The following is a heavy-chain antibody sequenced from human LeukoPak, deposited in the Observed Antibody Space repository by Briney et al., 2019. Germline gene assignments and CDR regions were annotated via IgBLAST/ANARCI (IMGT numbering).Heavy chain of an antibody. CDR2: IKQDGSEK. V-gene: IGHV3-7*01. CDR3: ATYYDFWSGYYGGWARAPNFDY. J-gene: IGHJ4*02. Sequence: GGSLRLSCAASGFTFSSYWMSWVRQAPGKGLEWVANIKQDGSEKYYVDSVKGRFTISRDDAKNSLYLQMNSLRAEDTAVYYCATYYDFWSGYYGGWARAPNFDYWGQGTLVTVSS. CDR1: GFTFSSYW. D-gene: IGHD3-3*01.